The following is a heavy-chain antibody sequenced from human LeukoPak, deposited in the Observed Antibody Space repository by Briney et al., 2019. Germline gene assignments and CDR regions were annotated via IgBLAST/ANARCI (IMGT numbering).Heavy chain of an antibody. CDR1: GFTFSSYA. J-gene: IGHJ4*02. Sequence: PGGSLRLSCAASGFTFSSYAMSWVRQAPGKGLEWVSAISGSGGSTYYADSVKGRFTISRDNAKNTVNLHMNTLRVEDTGLYYCTRDSGGDTNGYPSWWGQGTLVTVSS. V-gene: IGHV3-23*01. CDR2: ISGSGGST. D-gene: IGHD2-8*01. CDR3: TRDSGGDTNGYPSW.